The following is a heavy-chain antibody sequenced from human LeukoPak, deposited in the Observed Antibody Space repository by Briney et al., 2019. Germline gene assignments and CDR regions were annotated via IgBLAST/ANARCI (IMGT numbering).Heavy chain of an antibody. J-gene: IGHJ5*02. CDR1: GYSISSGYY. CDR2: IYHSGST. Sequence: SETLSLTCSVSGYSISSGYYWGWIRQPPGKGLEWIGSIYHSGSTYYNPSLKSRVTISVDTSKNQFSLKLSSVTAADTASYYCSRYDSDTGDFDPWGQGTLVTISS. V-gene: IGHV4-38-2*01. D-gene: IGHD3-10*01. CDR3: SRYDSDTGDFDP.